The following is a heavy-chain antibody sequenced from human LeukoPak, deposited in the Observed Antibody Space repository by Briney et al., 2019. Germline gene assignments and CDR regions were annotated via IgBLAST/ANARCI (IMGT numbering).Heavy chain of an antibody. CDR2: ISGSGGST. CDR3: AKITYYDILTGYLVAPYFDY. V-gene: IGHV3-23*01. D-gene: IGHD3-9*01. Sequence: GGSLRLSCAASGYTFSSYAMSWVRQAPGKGLEWVSAISGSGGSTYYADSVKGRFTISRDNSKNTLYLQMNSLRAEDTAVYYCAKITYYDILTGYLVAPYFDYWGQGTLVTVSS. CDR1: GYTFSSYA. J-gene: IGHJ4*02.